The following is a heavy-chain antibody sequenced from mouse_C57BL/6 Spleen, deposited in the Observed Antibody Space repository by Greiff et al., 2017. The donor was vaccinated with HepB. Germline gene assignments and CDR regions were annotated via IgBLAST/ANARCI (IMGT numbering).Heavy chain of an antibody. Sequence: DVKLQESGGGLVKPGGSLKLSCAASGFTFSSYAMSWVRQTPEKRLEWVATISDGGSYTYYPDNAKNNLYLQMSHLKSEDTAMYYSARDPYDYDEGGYFDYWGQGTTLTVSS. CDR2: ISDGGSYT. D-gene: IGHD2-4*01. CDR3: ARDPYDYDEGGYFDY. V-gene: IGHV5-4*01. J-gene: IGHJ2*01. CDR1: GFTFSSYA.